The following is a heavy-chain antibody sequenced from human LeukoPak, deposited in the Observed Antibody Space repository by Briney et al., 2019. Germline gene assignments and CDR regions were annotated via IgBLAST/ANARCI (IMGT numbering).Heavy chain of an antibody. J-gene: IGHJ4*02. CDR3: AHTDIYYDSSGYGSY. Sequence: SGPTLVNPTQTLTLTCTFSGFSLSTRGVGVGWIRQPPGKALEWLALIYWDDDKRYSPSLKSRLTITKDTSKNQVVLTMTNMDPVDTATYFCAHTDIYYDSSGYGSYWGQGTLVTVSS. CDR1: GFSLSTRGVG. CDR2: IYWDDDK. D-gene: IGHD3-22*01. V-gene: IGHV2-5*02.